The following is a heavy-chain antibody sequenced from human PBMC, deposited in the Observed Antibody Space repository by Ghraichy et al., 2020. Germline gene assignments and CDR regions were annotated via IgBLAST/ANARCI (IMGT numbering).Heavy chain of an antibody. CDR3: ARTGRVSAWYIDY. CDR2: INPASGST. Sequence: ASVKVSCKTSGYTFDSFFLHWVRQAPGQGLEWLGRINPASGSTLYARKFQGRVAVTRDTSINTAYMELTSLTSGDTAVYFCARTGRVSAWYIDYWGQGALVTVSS. CDR1: GYTFDSFF. J-gene: IGHJ4*02. D-gene: IGHD3-10*01. V-gene: IGHV1-2*06.